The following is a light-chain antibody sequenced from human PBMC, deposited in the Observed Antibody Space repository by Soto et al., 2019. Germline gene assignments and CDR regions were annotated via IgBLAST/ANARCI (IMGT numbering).Light chain of an antibody. CDR3: CSHAGSYPWV. CDR1: SSDVGGYNY. CDR2: DVS. Sequence: QSALTQPRSVSGSPGQSVTISCTGTSSDVGGYNYVSWYQQHPGKAPKLMIYDVSKRPSGVPDRFSGSKSGNTASLTISGPQAEDEADYYCCSHAGSYPWVFGGGTKVTVL. J-gene: IGLJ3*02. V-gene: IGLV2-11*01.